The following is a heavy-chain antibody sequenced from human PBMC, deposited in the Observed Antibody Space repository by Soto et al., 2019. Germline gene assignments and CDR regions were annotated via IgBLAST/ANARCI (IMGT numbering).Heavy chain of an antibody. CDR2: INPQTGGT. J-gene: IGHJ6*02. CDR1: GYTFTGYY. D-gene: IGHD2-2*01. V-gene: IGHV1-2*02. Sequence: ASVKVSCKASGYTFTGYYIHWVREAPGQGLEWMGWINPQTGGTSYAQKIQSRVTLSRDTSINTAYLELSRLRFDDAVVYFCARERYQVISDGMDVWGQGTTVTVSS. CDR3: ARERYQVISDGMDV.